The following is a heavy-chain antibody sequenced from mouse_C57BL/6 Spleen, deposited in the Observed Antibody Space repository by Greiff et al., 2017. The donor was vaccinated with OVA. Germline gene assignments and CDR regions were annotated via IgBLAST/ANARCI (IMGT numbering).Heavy chain of an antibody. V-gene: IGHV1-52*01. Sequence: QVQLQQPGAELVRPGSSVKLSCKASGYTFTSYWMHWVKQRPIQGLEWIGNIDPSDSETHYNQKFKDKATLTVDKSSSTAYMQLSSLTSEDSAVYYCARSTMITKMAMDYWGQGTSVTVSS. J-gene: IGHJ4*01. CDR1: GYTFTSYW. D-gene: IGHD2-4*01. CDR3: ARSTMITKMAMDY. CDR2: IDPSDSET.